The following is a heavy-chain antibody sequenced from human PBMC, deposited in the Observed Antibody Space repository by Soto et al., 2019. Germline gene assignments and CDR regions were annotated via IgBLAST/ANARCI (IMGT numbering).Heavy chain of an antibody. CDR2: ISDDGSTA. J-gene: IGHJ4*02. D-gene: IGHD1-1*01. CDR3: ARGPRVSSTGTGAH. Sequence: GGSLRLSCAVSGFTFSGYCMHWVLQVPWKGLTWVSRISDDGSTATYADSVKGRFVISRDNAKNSLYLEMNTLRVDDSGLYYCARGPRVSSTGTGAHWGRGTLVTVSS. V-gene: IGHV3-74*01. CDR1: GFTFSGYC.